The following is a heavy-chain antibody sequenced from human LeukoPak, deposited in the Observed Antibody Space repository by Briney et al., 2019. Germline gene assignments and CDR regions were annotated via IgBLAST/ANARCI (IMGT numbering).Heavy chain of an antibody. Sequence: PGGSLRLSCAASGFTVSSSYMSWVRQAPGKGLEWVSVIYSGGSTYYADSVKGRFTISRDNAKNSLFLQMNSLRAEDTAVYYCAKSPFDIWGQGTMVTVSS. V-gene: IGHV3-53*01. CDR2: IYSGGST. CDR3: AKSPFDI. J-gene: IGHJ3*02. CDR1: GFTVSSSY.